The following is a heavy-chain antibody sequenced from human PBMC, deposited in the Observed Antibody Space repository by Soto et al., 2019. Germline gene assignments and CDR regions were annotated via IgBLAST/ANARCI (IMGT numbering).Heavy chain of an antibody. V-gene: IGHV4-4*02. CDR1: GDSVSSRQW. CDR3: VKNGAFALEH. Sequence: PSETLSLTCAVSGDSVSSRQWWSWVRQPPWVGLAWIGEIYRGSSPTYSPSLESRITISVDKSRNLLSLRLNSVTAPDTAVYFCVKNGAFALEHWGQGILVT. J-gene: IGHJ1*01. D-gene: IGHD2-8*01. CDR2: IYRGSSP.